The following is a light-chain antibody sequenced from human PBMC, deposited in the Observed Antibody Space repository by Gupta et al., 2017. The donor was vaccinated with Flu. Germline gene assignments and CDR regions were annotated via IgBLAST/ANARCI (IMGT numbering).Light chain of an antibody. CDR3: QHRSNCPFT. CDR1: QSVSSY. J-gene: IGKJ4*01. CDR2: DAS. V-gene: IGKV3-11*01. Sequence: EIVLTQSPATLSLSPGERATLSCRASQSVSSYLAWYQQKPGQAPRLLIYDASNRATGIPARFSGSGSGTDFTLTISSLEPEDFAVYYCQHRSNCPFTFGRGTKVDIK.